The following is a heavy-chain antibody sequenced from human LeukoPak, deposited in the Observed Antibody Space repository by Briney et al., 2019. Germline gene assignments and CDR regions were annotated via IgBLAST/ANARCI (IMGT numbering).Heavy chain of an antibody. J-gene: IGHJ5*02. Sequence: SETLSLTCTVSGDSISSGSYYWGWIRQPPGKGLEWIGSIYYSGSTYYNPSLKSRVTISVDTSKNQFSLKLSSVTAADTAVYYCARDLNPGFDPWGQGTLVTVSS. CDR1: GDSISSGSYY. CDR2: IYYSGST. V-gene: IGHV4-39*07. CDR3: ARDLNPGFDP.